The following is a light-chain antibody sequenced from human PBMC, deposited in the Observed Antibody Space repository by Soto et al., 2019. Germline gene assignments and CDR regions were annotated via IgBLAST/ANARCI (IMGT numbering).Light chain of an antibody. CDR2: GAS. V-gene: IGKV3-20*01. J-gene: IGKJ2*01. CDR3: HQYAGSPDT. CDR1: QSVSSSY. Sequence: EIVLTQSPGTLSLSPGERATLSCRASQSVSSSYLAWYQQKPGQAPRLLIYGASSRATGIPDRFSGSGSGTDFTLPISRLEPEDFAVYYCHQYAGSPDTFGQGTKLEIK.